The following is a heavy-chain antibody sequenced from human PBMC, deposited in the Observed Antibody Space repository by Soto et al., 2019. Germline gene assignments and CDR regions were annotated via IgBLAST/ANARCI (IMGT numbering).Heavy chain of an antibody. J-gene: IGHJ4*02. CDR3: ARESRSWYGSIWDY. CDR2: IYYSENT. V-gene: IGHV4-30-4*01. Sequence: SETLSLTCTVSGVSISSGDYYWSWIRQTPGKGLEWIGYIYYSENTYYNPSLKSRVAISGDTSKNQFSLKLSSVTAADTAVYYCARESRSWYGSIWDYWGQGTLVTSPQ. D-gene: IGHD6-13*01. CDR1: GVSISSGDYY.